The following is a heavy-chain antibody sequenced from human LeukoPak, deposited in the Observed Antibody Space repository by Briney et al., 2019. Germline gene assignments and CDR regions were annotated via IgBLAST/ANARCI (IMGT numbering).Heavy chain of an antibody. CDR1: GFTFSSYG. V-gene: IGHV3-30*18. J-gene: IGHJ4*02. CDR2: ISYDGSNK. D-gene: IGHD3-10*01. Sequence: GGSLRLSCAASGFTFSSYGMHWVRQAPGKGLEWVAVISYDGSNKYYADSVKGRFTISRDNSKNTLYLQMNSLRADDTAMYYCAKDGRFGQLLFIDYWGQGTLVTVSS. CDR3: AKDGRFGQLLFIDY.